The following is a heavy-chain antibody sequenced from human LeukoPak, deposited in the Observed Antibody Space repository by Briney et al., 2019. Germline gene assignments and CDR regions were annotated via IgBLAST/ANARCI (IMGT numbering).Heavy chain of an antibody. Sequence: SETLSLTCTVSGGSISSGGYYWSWIRQHPGKGLEWIGYIYYSGSTYYNPSLKSRVTISVGTSKNQFSLKLSSVTAADTAVYYCARESYSYGYGYWGQGTLVTVSS. V-gene: IGHV4-31*03. CDR3: ARESYSYGYGY. CDR2: IYYSGST. J-gene: IGHJ4*02. D-gene: IGHD5-18*01. CDR1: GGSISSGGYY.